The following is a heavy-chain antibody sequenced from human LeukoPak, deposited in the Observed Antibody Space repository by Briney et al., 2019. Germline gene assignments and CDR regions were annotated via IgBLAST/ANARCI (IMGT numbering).Heavy chain of an antibody. CDR2: INPSGGST. CDR3: ARERVITMIVVDDAFDI. V-gene: IGHV1-46*01. CDR1: GYTFTSYY. J-gene: IGHJ3*02. Sequence: ASVKVSCKASGYTFTSYYMHWVRQAPGQGLEWMGIINPSGGSTSYAQKFQGRVTMTRDTSTSTAYMELSSLRSEDTAVYYCARERVITMIVVDDAFDIWGQGTMVTVSS. D-gene: IGHD3-22*01.